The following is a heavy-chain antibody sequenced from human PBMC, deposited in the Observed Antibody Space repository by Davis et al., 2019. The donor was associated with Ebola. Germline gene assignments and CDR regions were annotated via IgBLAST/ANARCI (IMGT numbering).Heavy chain of an antibody. Sequence: SETLSLTCTVSGGSISSGGYYWSWIRQHPGKGLEWIGYIYYSGSTYYNPSLKSRVTISVDTSKNQFSLKLSSVTAADTAVYYCARGQLAGGSLPFDYWGQGTLVTVSS. CDR3: ARGQLAGGSLPFDY. D-gene: IGHD1-26*01. J-gene: IGHJ4*02. CDR2: IYYSGST. V-gene: IGHV4-31*03. CDR1: GGSISSGGYY.